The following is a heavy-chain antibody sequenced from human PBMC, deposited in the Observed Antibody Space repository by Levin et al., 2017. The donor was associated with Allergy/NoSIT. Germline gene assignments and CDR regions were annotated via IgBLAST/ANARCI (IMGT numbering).Heavy chain of an antibody. CDR3: ARGPPSSYGDHVDY. V-gene: IGHV3-7*04. D-gene: IGHD4-17*01. J-gene: IGHJ4*02. CDR1: GFTFSSYW. CDR2: IKQEGDDK. Sequence: GGSLRLSCAASGFTFSSYWMTWVRQAPGKGLEWVANIKQEGDDKFYVDSVKGRFTISRDNAKNSLYLQMNSLGAEDTAVYYCARGPPSSYGDHVDYWGQGTLVTVSP.